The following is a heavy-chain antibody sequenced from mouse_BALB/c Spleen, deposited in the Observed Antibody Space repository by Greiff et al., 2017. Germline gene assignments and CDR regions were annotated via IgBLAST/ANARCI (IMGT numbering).Heavy chain of an antibody. V-gene: IGHV1S81*02. CDR1: GYTFTSYY. Sequence: QVQLQQSGAELVKPGASVKLSCKASGYTFTSYYMYWVKQRPGQGLEWIGEINPSNGGTNFNEKFKSKATLTVDKSSSTAYMQLSSLTSEDSAVYYCTRGNYRDDGFDYWGQGTTLTVSS. CDR3: TRGNYRDDGFDY. D-gene: IGHD2-14*01. J-gene: IGHJ2*01. CDR2: INPSNGGT.